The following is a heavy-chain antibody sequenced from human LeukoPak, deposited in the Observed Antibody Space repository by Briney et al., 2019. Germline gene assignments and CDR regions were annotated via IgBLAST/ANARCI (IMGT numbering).Heavy chain of an antibody. Sequence: GASVKVSCKASGGTFSSYAISWVRQAPGQGLEWMGRIIPIFGTANYAQKFQGRVTITTDESTSTAYMELSSLRSEDTAVYYCARDQHYFDWLLSDAFDIWGQGTIVTVSS. CDR2: IIPIFGTA. CDR1: GGTFSSYA. J-gene: IGHJ3*02. V-gene: IGHV1-69*05. CDR3: ARDQHYFDWLLSDAFDI. D-gene: IGHD3-9*01.